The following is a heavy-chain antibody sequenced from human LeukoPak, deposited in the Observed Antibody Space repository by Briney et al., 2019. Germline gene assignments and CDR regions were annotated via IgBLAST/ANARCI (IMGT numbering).Heavy chain of an antibody. Sequence: SVKVSCTASGGTFSSYAISWVRQAPGQGLEWMGGIIPIFGTANYAQKFQGRVTITADESTSTAYMELSSLRSEDTAVYYCARGHHDSSGYYVYYYFDYWGQGTLVTVSS. CDR1: GGTFSSYA. V-gene: IGHV1-69*01. CDR2: IIPIFGTA. CDR3: ARGHHDSSGYYVYYYFDY. J-gene: IGHJ4*02. D-gene: IGHD3-22*01.